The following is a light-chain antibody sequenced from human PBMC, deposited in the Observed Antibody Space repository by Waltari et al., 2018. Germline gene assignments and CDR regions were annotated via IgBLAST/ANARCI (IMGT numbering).Light chain of an antibody. Sequence: QSALTQPASVSGSPGQPITISCTGTSSYNLVSWYQQYPGEAPKVVIFEDTKRPSGVSNRCSASKSGKTASLTISGLQAEDEADYYCCSHTGSNTWVFGGGTKVTVL. J-gene: IGLJ3*02. CDR1: SSYNL. CDR3: CSHTGSNTWV. CDR2: EDT. V-gene: IGLV2-23*01.